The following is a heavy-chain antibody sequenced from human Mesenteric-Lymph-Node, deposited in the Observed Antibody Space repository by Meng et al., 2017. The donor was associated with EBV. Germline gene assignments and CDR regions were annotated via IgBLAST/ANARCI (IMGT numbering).Heavy chain of an antibody. CDR3: ARDAQNEVTINPGNY. Sequence: QVQLVQSGAEVKKPGASVKISCKTSGYSFTGYYLHWVRQAPGQGLEWVGRINPNSGDTNFSQKFQGRVTLTRDTSISSAYIELNSLKSDDTAIYYCARDAQNEVTINPGNYWGQGTLVTVAS. D-gene: IGHD4-17*01. V-gene: IGHV1-2*06. CDR1: GYSFTGYY. CDR2: INPNSGDT. J-gene: IGHJ4*02.